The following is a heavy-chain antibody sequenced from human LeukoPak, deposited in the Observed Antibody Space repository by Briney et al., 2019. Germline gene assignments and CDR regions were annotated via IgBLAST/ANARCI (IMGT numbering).Heavy chain of an antibody. Sequence: PGGSLRLSCAASGFTFSSYWMSWVRQAPGKGLEWVSSISSSSSYIYYADSVKGRFTISRDNAKNSLYLQMNSLRAEDTAVYYCARTSGSGSFYFDYWGQGTLVTVSS. V-gene: IGHV3-21*01. J-gene: IGHJ4*02. CDR2: ISSSSSYI. D-gene: IGHD3-10*01. CDR1: GFTFSSYW. CDR3: ARTSGSGSFYFDY.